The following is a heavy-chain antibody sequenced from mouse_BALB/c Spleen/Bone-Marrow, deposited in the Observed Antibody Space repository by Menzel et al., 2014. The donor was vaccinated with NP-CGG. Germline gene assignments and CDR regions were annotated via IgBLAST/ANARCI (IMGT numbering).Heavy chain of an antibody. V-gene: IGHV1S22*01. CDR3: TSWDY. CDR1: GYTFTSYW. CDR2: IYPGSGST. Sequence: LKESGAEVVKPGASVKVSCKASGYTFTSYWMHWVKQRHGQGLEWIGNIYPGSGSTNYDEKFKSKGTLTVDTSSSTAYMHLSSLTSEDSAVYYCTSWDYWGQGTTLTVSS. J-gene: IGHJ2*01.